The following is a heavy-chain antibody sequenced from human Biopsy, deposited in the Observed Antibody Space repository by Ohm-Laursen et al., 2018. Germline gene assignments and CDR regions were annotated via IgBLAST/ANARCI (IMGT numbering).Heavy chain of an antibody. D-gene: IGHD2-15*01. CDR3: ARMDCSGGSCHYYSYGMDV. Sequence: GTLSLTCIVSGGSISSDYWSWIRQSPGKGLEWIGYISNRGSTNYNPSLRGRVTISVDTSKNQFSLKLSSVTAADTAVYYCARMDCSGGSCHYYSYGMDVWGQGTTVTVSS. CDR2: ISNRGST. CDR1: GGSISSDY. J-gene: IGHJ6*02. V-gene: IGHV4-59*08.